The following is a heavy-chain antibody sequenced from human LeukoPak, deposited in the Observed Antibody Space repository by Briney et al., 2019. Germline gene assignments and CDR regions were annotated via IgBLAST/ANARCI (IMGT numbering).Heavy chain of an antibody. V-gene: IGHV3-30*03. CDR2: IPYEGSNK. Sequence: GGSLRLSCAASGFTFSGYGMHWVRQAPGKGLEWVAVIPYEGSNKYYADSLKGRFTISRDNSKNTLYLQMNSLRAEDTAVYYCATGYSSSWTKGFDYWGQGTLVTVSS. D-gene: IGHD6-13*01. CDR3: ATGYSSSWTKGFDY. J-gene: IGHJ4*02. CDR1: GFTFSGYG.